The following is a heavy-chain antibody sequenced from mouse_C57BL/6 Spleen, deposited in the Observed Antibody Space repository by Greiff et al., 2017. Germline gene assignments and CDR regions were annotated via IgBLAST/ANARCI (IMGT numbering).Heavy chain of an antibody. V-gene: IGHV1-4*01. J-gene: IGHJ3*01. CDR3: ARMGTGVAY. D-gene: IGHD3-3*01. CDR2: INPSSGYT. Sequence: QVHVKQSGAELARPGASVKMSCKASGYTFTSYTMHWVKQRPGQGLEWIGYINPSSGYTKYNQKFKDKATLTADKSSSTAYMQLSSLTSEDSAVYYCARMGTGVAYWGQGTLVTGSA. CDR1: GYTFTSYT.